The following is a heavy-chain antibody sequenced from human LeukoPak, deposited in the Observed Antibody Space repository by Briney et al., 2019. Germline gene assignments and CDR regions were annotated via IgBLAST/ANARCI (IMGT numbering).Heavy chain of an antibody. CDR3: ARMAWDGDYVDGY. V-gene: IGHV3-30*14. J-gene: IGHJ4*02. CDR2: ISYDGSTK. CDR1: GFTFSLYA. D-gene: IGHD4-17*01. Sequence: PERSLRLSCAASGFTFSLYAMHWVRQAPGKGLVWVAVISYDGSTKYYADSVKGRFTISRDNSKNTLYLQMNSLRAEDTAVYFCARMAWDGDYVDGYWGQGTLVTVSS.